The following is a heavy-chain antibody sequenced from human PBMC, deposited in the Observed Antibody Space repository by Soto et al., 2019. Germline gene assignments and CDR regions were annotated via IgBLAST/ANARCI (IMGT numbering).Heavy chain of an antibody. CDR1: GGSISSYY. J-gene: IGHJ4*02. CDR3: ARRWGDYFDY. Sequence: PSETLSLPCTVSGGSISSYYLRWIRQPPGKGLEWIGYIYYSGSTNYNPSLKSRVTISVDTSKNQFSLKLSSVTAADTAVYYCARRWGDYFDYWGQGTLVTVSS. V-gene: IGHV4-59*08. CDR2: IYYSGST. D-gene: IGHD3-16*01.